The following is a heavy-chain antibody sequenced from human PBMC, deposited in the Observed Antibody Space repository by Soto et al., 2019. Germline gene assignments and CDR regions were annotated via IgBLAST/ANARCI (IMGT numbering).Heavy chain of an antibody. D-gene: IGHD4-4*01. J-gene: IGHJ6*03. CDR1: GGSFSGYY. Sequence: SETLSLTCAVYGGSFSGYYWSWIRQPPGKGLEWIGEINHSGSTNYNPSLKSRVTISVDTSKNQFSLKLSSVTAADTAVYYCARSGYSNYDYYYYYYMDVWAKGTTVTVSS. CDR3: ARSGYSNYDYYYYYYMDV. V-gene: IGHV4-34*01. CDR2: INHSGST.